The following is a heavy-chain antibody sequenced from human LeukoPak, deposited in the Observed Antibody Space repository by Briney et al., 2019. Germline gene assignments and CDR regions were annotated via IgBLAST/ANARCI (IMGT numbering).Heavy chain of an antibody. CDR3: ARDYSSYGRGVIAGY. Sequence: PSETLSLTCTVSGGSISSYYWSWIRQPPGKGLEWIGYIYYSGSTNYNPSLKSRVTISVDTSKNQFSLKLSSVTAADTAVYYCARDYSSYGRGVIAGYWGQGTLVTVSS. CDR1: GGSISSYY. J-gene: IGHJ4*02. V-gene: IGHV4-59*01. CDR2: IYYSGST. D-gene: IGHD4-11*01.